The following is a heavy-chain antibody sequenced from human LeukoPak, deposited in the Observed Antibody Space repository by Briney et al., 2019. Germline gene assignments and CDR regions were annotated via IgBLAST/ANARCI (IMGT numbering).Heavy chain of an antibody. CDR3: ARDSGHRRYFDY. Sequence: SVKVSCKASGGTFISYAISWVRQVPGQGLEWMEGIIPIFGTANYAQKFQGRVTITADESTSTAYMELSSLRSEDTAVYYCARDSGHRRYFDYWGQGTLVTVSS. J-gene: IGHJ4*02. V-gene: IGHV1-69*13. D-gene: IGHD3-9*01. CDR1: GGTFISYA. CDR2: IIPIFGTA.